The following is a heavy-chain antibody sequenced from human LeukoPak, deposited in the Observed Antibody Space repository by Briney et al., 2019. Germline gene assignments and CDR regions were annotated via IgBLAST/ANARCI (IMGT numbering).Heavy chain of an antibody. CDR2: INPDTGST. CDR3: ARESIGDFAFDI. CDR1: GYTFTGYF. J-gene: IGHJ3*02. V-gene: IGHV1-2*02. Sequence: GASVKVSCKTSGYTFTGYFIHWVRQAPGQGLEWMGWINPDTGSTKSARKFQGRVTMTRDSSINTAYMGLSRLRSDDTAVYYCARESIGDFAFDIWGQGTMVTVSS. D-gene: IGHD3-10*01.